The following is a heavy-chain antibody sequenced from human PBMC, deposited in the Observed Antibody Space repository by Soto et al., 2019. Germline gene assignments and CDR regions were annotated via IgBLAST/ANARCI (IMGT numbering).Heavy chain of an antibody. V-gene: IGHV4-34*01. D-gene: IGHD3-9*01. CDR2: INHSGST. CDR1: GGSFSGYY. J-gene: IGHJ6*02. Sequence: SETLSLTCAVYGGSFSGYYWSWIRQPPGKGLEWIGEINHSGSTNYNPSLKSRVTISVDTSKNQFSLKLSSVTAADTAVYYCASSAGYKDVWGQGTTVTVSS. CDR3: ASSAGYKDV.